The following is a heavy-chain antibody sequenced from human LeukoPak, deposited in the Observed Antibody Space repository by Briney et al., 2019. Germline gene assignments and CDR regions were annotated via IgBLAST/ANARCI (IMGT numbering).Heavy chain of an antibody. CDR1: GFTFSSYA. CDR3: AKGLSTSSYSDFDY. Sequence: GGSLRLSRAASGFTFSSYAMSWVRQAPGRGLEWVSGISGSSSDTYYADSVKGKFTISISRDNLKNTLYLQMNSLRAEDTAVYYCAKGLSTSSYSDFDYWGQGTLVTVSS. J-gene: IGHJ4*02. V-gene: IGHV3-23*01. D-gene: IGHD2-2*01. CDR2: ISGSSSDT.